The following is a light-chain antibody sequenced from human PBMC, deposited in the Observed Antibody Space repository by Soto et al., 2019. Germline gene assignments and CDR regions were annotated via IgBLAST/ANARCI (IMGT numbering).Light chain of an antibody. Sequence: EIVLTQSPGTLSLSPGERATLSCRASQSVSSSYLAWYQQKPGQAPRLLIYGASSRATGIPDRFSGSGSGTDFTLTISRLEPEDCAVYYCQQYGRSLWTVGQGAKVEIK. CDR3: QQYGRSLWT. J-gene: IGKJ1*01. CDR1: QSVSSSY. CDR2: GAS. V-gene: IGKV3-20*01.